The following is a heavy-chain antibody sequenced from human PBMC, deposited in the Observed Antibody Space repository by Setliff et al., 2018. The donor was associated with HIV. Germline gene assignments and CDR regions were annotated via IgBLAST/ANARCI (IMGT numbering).Heavy chain of an antibody. CDR3: ARVPTSSWYVTTQRTKEYFHH. D-gene: IGHD6-13*01. CDR1: GGSFTSRSYY. J-gene: IGHJ1*01. Sequence: SETLSLTCTVSGGSFTSRSYYWGWIRQPPGKGLEWIGSIFYSGITYYNPSLKIRVTISTDTSRNQFSLRLSSVTAADTAIYYCARVPTSSWYVTTQRTKEYFHHWGQGTLVTVSS. V-gene: IGHV4-39*07. CDR2: IFYSGIT.